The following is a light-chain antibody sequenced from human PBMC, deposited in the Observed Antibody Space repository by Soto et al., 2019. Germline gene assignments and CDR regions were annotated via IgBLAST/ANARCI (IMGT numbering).Light chain of an antibody. CDR3: QQSYSTPRT. J-gene: IGKJ1*01. V-gene: IGKV1-39*01. CDR1: QSISSY. CDR2: AAS. Sequence: DIQMTQSPSSLSASVGDRVTITCRASQSISSYLNWYQQKPGKAPKLLIYAASSLQSGLPSRFSGSGPWTDFTLTISSLQPEDFATYYCQQSYSTPRTFGQGTKVEIK.